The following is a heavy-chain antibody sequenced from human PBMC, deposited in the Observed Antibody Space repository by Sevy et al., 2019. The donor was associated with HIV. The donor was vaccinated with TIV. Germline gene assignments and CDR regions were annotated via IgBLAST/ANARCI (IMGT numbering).Heavy chain of an antibody. D-gene: IGHD3-3*01. J-gene: IGHJ3*02. Sequence: GGSLRVSCAASGFTFSSYAMSWVRQAPGKGLEWVSAISGSGGGTYYGDSVKGRFTISRENSKNTVDLQMNSLRAGDTAVYYCAKDKDFGVIIGLDAFDIWGQGTMVTVSS. V-gene: IGHV3-23*01. CDR2: ISGSGGGT. CDR3: AKDKDFGVIIGLDAFDI. CDR1: GFTFSSYA.